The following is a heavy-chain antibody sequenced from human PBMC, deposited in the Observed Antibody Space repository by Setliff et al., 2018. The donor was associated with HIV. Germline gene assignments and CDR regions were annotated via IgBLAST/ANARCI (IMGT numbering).Heavy chain of an antibody. CDR3: ARSKTFYDFWGGYYTHGAFKI. CDR1: GGSISSSNYY. CDR2: IYYSGNA. V-gene: IGHV4-39*01. J-gene: IGHJ3*02. D-gene: IGHD3-3*01. Sequence: PSETLSLTCTVSGGSISSSNYYWGWIRQPPGKGLEWIGSIYYSGNAYYNPSLKSRVTISVDTSKNQFSLNLTSVTAADTAVYYCARSKTFYDFWGGYYTHGAFKIWGLGTMVTVSS.